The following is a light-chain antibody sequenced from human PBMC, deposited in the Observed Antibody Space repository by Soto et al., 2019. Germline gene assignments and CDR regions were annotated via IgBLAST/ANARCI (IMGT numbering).Light chain of an antibody. V-gene: IGKV3D-11*01. J-gene: IGKJ5*01. CDR1: QVVRIY. CDR2: EAS. CDR3: QQYGNSPFA. Sequence: EIVLTQSPATLSLSPVERANLSCRARQVVRIYLAWYQQKPGQAPRLLIYEASNRATGIPARFSGIGPGTEFNLTISRMEPEDFVVYYCQQYGNSPFAFGKGTRLENK.